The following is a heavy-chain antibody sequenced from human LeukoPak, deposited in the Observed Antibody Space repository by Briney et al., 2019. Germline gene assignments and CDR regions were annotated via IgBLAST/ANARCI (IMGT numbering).Heavy chain of an antibody. CDR3: AREHSSSSGKVFDY. D-gene: IGHD6-6*01. CDR2: INPNSGGT. V-gene: IGHV1-2*02. J-gene: IGHJ4*02. Sequence: ASGKVSCKAFGYTFPGYYMHWVRQAPGQGLEWMGWINPNSGGTNCAQKFQGRVTMTRDTSISTAYMELSRLRSDDTAVYYCAREHSSSSGKVFDYWGQGTLVTVSS. CDR1: GYTFPGYY.